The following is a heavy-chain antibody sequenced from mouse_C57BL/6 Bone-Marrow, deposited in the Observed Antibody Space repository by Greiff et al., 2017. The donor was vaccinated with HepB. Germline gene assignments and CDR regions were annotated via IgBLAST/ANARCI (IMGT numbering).Heavy chain of an antibody. D-gene: IGHD3-2*02. CDR2: IDPANGNT. Sequence: DVKLVESVAELVRPGASVKLSCTASGFNIKNTYMHWVKQRPEQGLEWIGRIDPANGNTKYAPKFQGKATITADTSSNTAYLQLSSLTSEDTAIYYCASYLRQLRLRKAWFAYWGQGTLVTVSA. CDR3: ASYLRQLRLRKAWFAY. CDR1: GFNIKNTY. V-gene: IGHV14-3*01. J-gene: IGHJ3*01.